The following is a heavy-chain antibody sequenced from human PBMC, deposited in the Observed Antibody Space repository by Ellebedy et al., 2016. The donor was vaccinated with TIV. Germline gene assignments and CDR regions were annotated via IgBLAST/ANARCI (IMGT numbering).Heavy chain of an antibody. CDR1: GFTFDDYT. Sequence: GESLKISCAASGFTFDDYTMHWVRQAPGKGLEWVSLISWDGGSTYYADSVKGRFTISRDKSKHSLYLQMNSLRTEDTALYHGAKDKDTAMVEGGVFDYWGQGTLVTVSS. CDR3: AKDKDTAMVEGGVFDY. D-gene: IGHD5-18*01. V-gene: IGHV3-43*01. J-gene: IGHJ4*02. CDR2: ISWDGGST.